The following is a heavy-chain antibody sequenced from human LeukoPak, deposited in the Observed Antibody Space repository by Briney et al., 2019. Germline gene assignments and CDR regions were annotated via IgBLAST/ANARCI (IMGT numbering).Heavy chain of an antibody. Sequence: KASETLSLTCTVSGGSISSSSYYWGWIRQPPGKGLEWIGSIYYSGSTYYNPSLKSRVTISVDTSKNQFSLKLSSVTAADTAVYYCARDLVVVAATRTGHFYYGMDVWGQGTTVTVS. CDR1: GGSISSSSYY. D-gene: IGHD2-15*01. CDR2: IYYSGST. J-gene: IGHJ6*02. V-gene: IGHV4-39*07. CDR3: ARDLVVVAATRTGHFYYGMDV.